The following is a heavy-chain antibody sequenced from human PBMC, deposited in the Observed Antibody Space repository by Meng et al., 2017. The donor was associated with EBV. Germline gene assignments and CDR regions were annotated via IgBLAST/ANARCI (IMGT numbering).Heavy chain of an antibody. J-gene: IGHJ5*02. CDR3: ARPFPSWQSPRLDPFGA. CDR1: VDSISSFYY. V-gene: IGHV4-39*01. CDR2: VHYTGST. Sequence: QLQLRESGPGQVKPSEXLSLHATVPVDSISSFYYWGWIRQPPGRGLEWIGSVHYTGSTYYSPSLKSRVTVSVDTSKNQFSLRLTSVTAADTAVYYCARPFPSWQSPRLDPFGAWGQGTLVTVSS. D-gene: IGHD6-19*01.